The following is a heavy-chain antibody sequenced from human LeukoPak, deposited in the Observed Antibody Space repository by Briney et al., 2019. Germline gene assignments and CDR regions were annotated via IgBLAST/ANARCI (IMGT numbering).Heavy chain of an antibody. J-gene: IGHJ5*02. CDR3: AHVETMTGLYLGS. CDR2: IKSKGGGGTT. V-gene: IGHV3-15*01. D-gene: IGHD3-16*01. Sequence: TGGSLRLSCEVFGLRFIDAWMTWVRRAPGKGLEGVGRIKSKGGGGTTNYAAPVKGRFTISRDDSKHTLYLQMNSLESEDTAVYYCAHVETMTGLYLGSWGQGTLVTVSS. CDR1: GLRFIDAW.